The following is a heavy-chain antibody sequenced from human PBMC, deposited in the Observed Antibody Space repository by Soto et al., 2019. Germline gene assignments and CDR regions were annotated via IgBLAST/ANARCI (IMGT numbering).Heavy chain of an antibody. J-gene: IGHJ4*02. V-gene: IGHV4-31*03. Sequence: SETLSLTCTVSGASINSGGYYWNWVRLLPGRGLEWFGYIYFTGNTYYNPSLESRVTISLDTPQNQCSLKLNSVSAADTAVYYCASGDAWGVLLAYWGQGALVTVSS. CDR3: ASGDAWGVLLAY. CDR2: IYFTGNT. D-gene: IGHD2-21*02. CDR1: GASINSGGYY.